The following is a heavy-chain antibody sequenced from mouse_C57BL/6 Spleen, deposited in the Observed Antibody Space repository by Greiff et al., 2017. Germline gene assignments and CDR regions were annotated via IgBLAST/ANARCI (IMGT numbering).Heavy chain of an antibody. CDR2: ISSGGDYI. Sequence: DVMLVESGEGLVKPGGSLKLSCAASGFTFSSYAMSWVRQTPEKRLEWVAYISSGGDYIYYADTVKGRFTISRDNARNTLYLQMSSLKSEDTAMYYCTRGITTVENYFDYWGQGTTLTVSS. CDR3: TRGITTVENYFDY. V-gene: IGHV5-9-1*02. D-gene: IGHD1-1*01. CDR1: GFTFSSYA. J-gene: IGHJ2*01.